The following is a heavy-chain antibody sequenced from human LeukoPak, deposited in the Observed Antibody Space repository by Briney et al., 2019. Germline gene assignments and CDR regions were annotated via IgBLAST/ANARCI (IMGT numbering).Heavy chain of an antibody. CDR2: IYYSGST. CDR1: GGSISSGDSY. J-gene: IGHJ6*03. CDR3: ARDRTGYYMDV. Sequence: SQTLSLTCTVSGGSISSGDSYWSWIRQPPGKGLEWIGYIYYSGSTYYSPSLKSRIIISVDTSKNQFSLNLSSVIAADTAVYYCARDRTGYYMDVWGKGTTVTVSS. V-gene: IGHV4-30-4*08. D-gene: IGHD4-17*01.